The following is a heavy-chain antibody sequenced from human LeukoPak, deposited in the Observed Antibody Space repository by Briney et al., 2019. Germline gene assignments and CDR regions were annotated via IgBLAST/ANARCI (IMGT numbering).Heavy chain of an antibody. D-gene: IGHD3-16*02. J-gene: IGHJ4*02. V-gene: IGHV4-34*01. CDR1: GGSFSGYY. Sequence: SETLSLTCAVYGGSFSGYYWSWIRQPPGKGLEWIGEINHSGSTNYNPSLKSRVTISVDTSKNQFSLKLSSVTAADTAVYYCAMVSMITFGGVIVTAPDDHWGQGTLVTVSS. CDR2: INHSGST. CDR3: AMVSMITFGGVIVTAPDDH.